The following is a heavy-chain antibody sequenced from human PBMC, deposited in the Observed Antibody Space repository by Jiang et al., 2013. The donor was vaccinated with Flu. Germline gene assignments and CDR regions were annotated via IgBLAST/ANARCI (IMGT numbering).Heavy chain of an antibody. J-gene: IGHJ4*02. V-gene: IGHV6-1*01. CDR3: ARDLFRIREGSSGYFDY. CDR2: WYN. Sequence: WYNDYAVSVKSRITINPDTSKNQFSLQLNSVTPEDTAVYYCARDLFRIREGSSGYFDYWGQGTLVTVSS. D-gene: IGHD3-10*01.